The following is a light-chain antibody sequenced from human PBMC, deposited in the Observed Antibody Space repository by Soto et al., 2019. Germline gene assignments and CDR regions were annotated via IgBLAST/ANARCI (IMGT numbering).Light chain of an antibody. Sequence: IVLTQSPGTLSLSPGERASLSCRASQSVSSSYLAWYQQKPGQAPRLLIYGASSRATGIPARFSGSGSGTDFTLTISSLEPEDFAVYYCQQRSNWPITFGPGTKVDI. J-gene: IGKJ3*01. CDR2: GAS. V-gene: IGKV3D-20*02. CDR3: QQRSNWPIT. CDR1: QSVSSSY.